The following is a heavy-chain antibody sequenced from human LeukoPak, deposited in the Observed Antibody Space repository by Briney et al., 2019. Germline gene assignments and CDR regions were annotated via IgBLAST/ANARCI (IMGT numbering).Heavy chain of an antibody. Sequence: GGSLRLSCAASGFTFSSYWMSWVRQAPGKGLEWVANINQDGSGKYYVDSVKGRFTISRDNAKNSLYLQMNSLRAEDTALYYCAKDFVVVPGLVNYFDSWGQGTLVTVSS. CDR3: AKDFVVVPGLVNYFDS. V-gene: IGHV3-7*03. J-gene: IGHJ4*02. CDR1: GFTFSSYW. D-gene: IGHD2-2*01. CDR2: INQDGSGK.